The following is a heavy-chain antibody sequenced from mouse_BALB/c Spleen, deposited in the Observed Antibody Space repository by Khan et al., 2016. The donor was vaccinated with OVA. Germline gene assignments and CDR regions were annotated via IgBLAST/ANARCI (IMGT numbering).Heavy chain of an antibody. D-gene: IGHD2-3*01. V-gene: IGHV5-12-2*01. Sequence: EVELVESGGGLVQPGGSLKVSCAASGFTFSSYTMSWVRQTPEKRLEWVAYISNGGGSTYYRDTVKGRFTISRDNAKNTLYLQMSSLKSEDTAMYYCERRAADGYYAYWGQGTLVTVSA. CDR1: GFTFSSYT. CDR3: ERRAADGYYAY. CDR2: ISNGGGST. J-gene: IGHJ3*01.